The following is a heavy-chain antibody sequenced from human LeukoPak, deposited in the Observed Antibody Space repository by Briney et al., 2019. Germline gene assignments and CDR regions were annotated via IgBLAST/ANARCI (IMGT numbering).Heavy chain of an antibody. V-gene: IGHV3-23*01. CDR2: MSGSGDGT. CDR1: GFAFSNFA. D-gene: IGHD3-16*01. CDR3: AKMMGQRLYDYCMDV. Sequence: GGSLRLSCAASGFAFSNFAMSWVRQAPGKGLEWVSAMSGSGDGTYYADPVKGRFTTSRDNSKNTLYLQMNSLRAEDTAVYYCAKMMGQRLYDYCMDVWGKGTTVTVSS. J-gene: IGHJ6*03.